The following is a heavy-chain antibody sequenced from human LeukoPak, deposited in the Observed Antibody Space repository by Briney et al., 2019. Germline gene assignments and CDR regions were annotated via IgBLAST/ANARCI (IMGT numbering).Heavy chain of an antibody. J-gene: IGHJ6*03. CDR2: IYPSDSDT. CDR3: ARIEGNYYYYMDV. CDR1: GYTFISYW. Sequence: GDSLKISCKGSGYTFISYWIGWVRQMPGKGLEWMGIIYPSDSDTRYSPSFQGQVTISVDKSITTAYLQWSSLKASDTAMYYCARIEGNYYYYMDVGGKGTTVTVSS. V-gene: IGHV5-51*01.